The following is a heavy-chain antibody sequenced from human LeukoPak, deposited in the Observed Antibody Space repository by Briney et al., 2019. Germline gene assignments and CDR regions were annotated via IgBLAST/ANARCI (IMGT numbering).Heavy chain of an antibody. J-gene: IGHJ5*02. D-gene: IGHD2-21*02. CDR2: IYYSGST. V-gene: IGHV4-31*03. CDR3: ARGLLFSWFDP. CDR1: GGSISSGGYY. Sequence: PSETLSLTCTVSGGSISSGGYYWRWIRQHPRKGLEWIGYIYYSGSTYYNPSLKSRVTISVDTSKNQFSLKLSSVIAVDTAVYYCARGLLFSWFDPWGQGTLVTVSS.